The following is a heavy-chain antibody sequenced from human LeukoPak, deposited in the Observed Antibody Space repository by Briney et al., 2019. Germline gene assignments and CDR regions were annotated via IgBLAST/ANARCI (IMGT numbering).Heavy chain of an antibody. V-gene: IGHV3-30*02. Sequence: PGGSLRLSCAASGFTFSSYGMHWVRQAPGKGLEWVAFIRYDGSNKYYADSVKGRFTISRDNSKNTLYLQMNSLRAEDTAVYYCAKVHSGYDPVWSYYFDYWGQGTLVTVSS. CDR3: AKVHSGYDPVWSYYFDY. CDR1: GFTFSSYG. J-gene: IGHJ4*02. CDR2: IRYDGSNK. D-gene: IGHD5-12*01.